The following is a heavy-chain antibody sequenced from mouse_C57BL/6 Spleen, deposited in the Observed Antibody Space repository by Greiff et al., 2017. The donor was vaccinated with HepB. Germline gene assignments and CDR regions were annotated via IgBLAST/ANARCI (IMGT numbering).Heavy chain of an antibody. CDR1: GYTFTDYY. Sequence: VQLQQSGPELVKPGASVKISCKASGYTFTDYYMNWVKQSHGKSLEWIGDINPNNGGTSYNQKFKGKATLTVDKSSSTAYMELRSLTSEDSAVYYCARWRWEYAMDYWGQGTSVTVSS. CDR2: INPNNGGT. V-gene: IGHV1-26*01. CDR3: ARWRWEYAMDY. D-gene: IGHD1-1*02. J-gene: IGHJ4*01.